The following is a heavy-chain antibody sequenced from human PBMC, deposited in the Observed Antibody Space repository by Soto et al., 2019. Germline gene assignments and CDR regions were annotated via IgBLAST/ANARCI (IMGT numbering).Heavy chain of an antibody. CDR2: INHSGST. V-gene: IGHV4-34*01. CDR3: ARGTSPRKTGTTMLGWFDP. J-gene: IGHJ5*02. Sequence: SETLSLTCAVYGGSFIGYYWSWILQPPWKGLEWIGEINHSGSTNYNPSLKSRVTISVDTSKNQFSLKLSSVTAADTAVYYCARGTSPRKTGTTMLGWFDPWCQGTLVTVSS. D-gene: IGHD1-7*01. CDR1: GGSFIGYY.